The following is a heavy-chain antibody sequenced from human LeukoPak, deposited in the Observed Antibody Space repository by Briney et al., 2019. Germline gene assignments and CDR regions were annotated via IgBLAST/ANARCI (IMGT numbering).Heavy chain of an antibody. CDR2: ISWNSGSI. CDR3: AKDIGWEPPYAAFDI. Sequence: GVSLTLSCSASGFTFDDNAMHRVRQAPGHGLEWGSDISWNSGSIGYAVYVKGRFTISRHNTKTSLYLQMNSLSAEDTALYYCAKDIGWEPPYAAFDISGQGTIVTVSS. D-gene: IGHD1-26*01. CDR1: GFTFDDNA. V-gene: IGHV3-9*01. J-gene: IGHJ3*02.